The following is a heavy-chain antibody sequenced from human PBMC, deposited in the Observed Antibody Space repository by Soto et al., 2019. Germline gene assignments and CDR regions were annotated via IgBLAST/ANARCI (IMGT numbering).Heavy chain of an antibody. Sequence: GESLKISCKGSGYTFTTYWIGWVRQMPGKGLEWMGIIYPGDSDTTYSPSFQGQVTISADKSISTAYLQWNSLKASDSAMYYCGRLDSSYYFDYWGQGTMVTVSS. V-gene: IGHV5-51*01. CDR2: IYPGDSDT. D-gene: IGHD3-22*01. CDR3: GRLDSSYYFDY. J-gene: IGHJ4*02. CDR1: GYTFTTYW.